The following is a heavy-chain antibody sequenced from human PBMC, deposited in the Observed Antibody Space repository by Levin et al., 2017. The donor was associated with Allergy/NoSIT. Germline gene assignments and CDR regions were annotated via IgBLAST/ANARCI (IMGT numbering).Heavy chain of an antibody. J-gene: IGHJ4*02. CDR1: GLTFSDYA. D-gene: IGHD2-2*01. CDR2: ISCGGGST. V-gene: IGHV3-23*01. Sequence: QAGGSLRLSCAASGLTFSDYAMNWVRQAPGKGPEWVSVISCGGGSTYYADSVKGRFTISRDNSKNTLYMQMNGLGAEDTAIYYCAKSAHCYASRFDCWGQGTLVTVSS. CDR3: AKSAHCYASRFDC.